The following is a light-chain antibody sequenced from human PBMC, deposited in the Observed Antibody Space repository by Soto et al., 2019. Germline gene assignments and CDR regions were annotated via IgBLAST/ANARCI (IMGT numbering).Light chain of an antibody. V-gene: IGKV1-39*01. CDR1: QSISNY. J-gene: IGKJ2*01. Sequence: DIPLTQSPSSQPASVGDRVTITCRASQSISNYVNWYQRKPGKAPNLLIYAATSLQSGVPSRFSGSGSGRDFTLTISSLQPEDVATYYCQQSYSIPYTFGQGTKLEIQ. CDR2: AAT. CDR3: QQSYSIPYT.